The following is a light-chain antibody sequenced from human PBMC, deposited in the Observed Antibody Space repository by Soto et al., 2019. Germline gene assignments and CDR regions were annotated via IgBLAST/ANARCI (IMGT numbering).Light chain of an antibody. Sequence: EIVLTQSPGTLSVSPGERATLSCRASQSVARNYLAWYQQKPGQAPRLLIYDASSRATGIPDRFSGSGSGTDFTLTISRLEPEDFAVYSCQQYASSPLTFGGGTKVEAK. V-gene: IGKV3-20*01. CDR3: QQYASSPLT. CDR1: QSVARNY. J-gene: IGKJ4*01. CDR2: DAS.